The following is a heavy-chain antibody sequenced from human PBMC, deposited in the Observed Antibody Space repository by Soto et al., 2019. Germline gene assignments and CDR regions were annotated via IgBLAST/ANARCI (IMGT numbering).Heavy chain of an antibody. CDR1: GFTFSSYA. CDR2: ISGSGGST. J-gene: IGHJ5*02. D-gene: IGHD3-10*01. Sequence: EVQLLESGGGLVQHGGSLRLSCAASGFTFSSYAMSWVRQAPGKGLEWVSAISGSGGSTYYADSVKGRFTISRDNSKNTLYLQMKSLRAEDTAVYYGAKGPNLLLSVGGNGEWFDPWGQGTLVTVSS. CDR3: AKGPNLLLSVGGNGEWFDP. V-gene: IGHV3-23*01.